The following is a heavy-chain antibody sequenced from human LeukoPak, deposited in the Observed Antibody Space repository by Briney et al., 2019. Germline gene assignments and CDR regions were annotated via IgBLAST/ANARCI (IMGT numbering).Heavy chain of an antibody. CDR2: ISNDGSKK. V-gene: IGHV3-30*18. Sequence: GGSLRLSCAASGFTFSSYAMSWVRQAPGKGLEWVAVISNDGSKKYYADSVKGRFTISRDNSKNTLSLQVSSLRAEDTAVYYCAKDRYSYAFEYSDSWGQGTLVTVSS. CDR3: AKDRYSYAFEYSDS. D-gene: IGHD5-18*01. CDR1: GFTFSSYA. J-gene: IGHJ4*02.